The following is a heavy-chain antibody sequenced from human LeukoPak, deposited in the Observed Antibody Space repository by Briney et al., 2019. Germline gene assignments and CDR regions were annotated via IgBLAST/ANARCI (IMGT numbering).Heavy chain of an antibody. CDR3: ASCRWLRSGYYYYYMDV. CDR2: IIPIFGTA. D-gene: IGHD5-12*01. CDR1: GYTFTNYY. J-gene: IGHJ6*03. Sequence: GASVKVSCKASGYTFTNYYMHWVRQAPGQGLEWMGGIIPIFGTANYAQKFQGRVTITADKSTSTAYMELSSLRSEDTAVYYCASCRWLRSGYYYYYMDVWGKGTTVTVSS. V-gene: IGHV1-69*06.